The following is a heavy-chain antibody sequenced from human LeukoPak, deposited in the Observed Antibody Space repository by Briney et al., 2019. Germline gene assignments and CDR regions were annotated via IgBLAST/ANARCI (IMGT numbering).Heavy chain of an antibody. J-gene: IGHJ4*02. Sequence: PSETLSLTCTVSGGSISSYYWSWIRQPPGKGLEWIGYIYYSGRTNYNPSLKSRVTISVDTSKNQFSLRLSSVTAADTAVYYCARLRGAFDYWGQGTLVTVSS. V-gene: IGHV4-59*01. CDR3: ARLRGAFDY. D-gene: IGHD3-16*01. CDR1: GGSISSYY. CDR2: IYYSGRT.